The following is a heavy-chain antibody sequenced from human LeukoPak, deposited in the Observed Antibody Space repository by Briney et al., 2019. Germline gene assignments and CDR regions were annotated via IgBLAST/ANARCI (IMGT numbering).Heavy chain of an antibody. V-gene: IGHV1-24*01. J-gene: IGHJ4*02. Sequence: GASVTVSCKVSGYTLTELSMHWVRQAPGKGLEWMGGFDPEDGETIYAQKFQGRVTMTEDTSTDTAYMELSSLRSEDTAVYYCATSSAYYYDSSGYFHWGQGTLVTVSS. D-gene: IGHD3-22*01. CDR3: ATSSAYYYDSSGYFH. CDR2: FDPEDGET. CDR1: GYTLTELS.